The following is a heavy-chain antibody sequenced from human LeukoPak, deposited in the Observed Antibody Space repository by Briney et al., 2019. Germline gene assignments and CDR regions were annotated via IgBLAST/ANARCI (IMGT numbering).Heavy chain of an antibody. V-gene: IGHV3-11*03. J-gene: IGHJ4*02. CDR2: ISGTSSFI. CDR3: ARQVPPDY. CDR1: GFTFSDYY. Sequence: GGSLRLSCAASGFTFSDYYMPWIRQAPGKGLEWVSYISGTSSFIKYADSVKGRFTISRDNAKNSLYLQMNSLRVEDTAAYYCARQVPPDYWGQGTLVTVSS.